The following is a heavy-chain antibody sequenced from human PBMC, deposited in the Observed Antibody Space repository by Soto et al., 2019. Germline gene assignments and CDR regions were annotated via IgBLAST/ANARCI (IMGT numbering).Heavy chain of an antibody. CDR1: GYTFTSYG. J-gene: IGHJ4*02. CDR3: ARVRRKWLVHYIDY. V-gene: IGHV1-18*01. D-gene: IGHD6-19*01. CDR2: ISAYNGNT. Sequence: ASVKVSCKASGYTFTSYGISWVRQAPGQGLEWMGWISAYNGNTNYAQKLQGRVTMTTDTSTSTAYMELRSLRSDDTAVYYCARVRRKWLVHYIDYWGQGTLVTVSS.